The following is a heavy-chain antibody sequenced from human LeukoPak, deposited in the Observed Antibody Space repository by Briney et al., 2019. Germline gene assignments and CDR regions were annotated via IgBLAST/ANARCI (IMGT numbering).Heavy chain of an antibody. CDR2: MYSGGST. CDR1: GGSFSNYF. V-gene: IGHV3-66*01. J-gene: IGHJ6*02. CDR3: ARSYSNHLFGMDV. Sequence: ETLSLTCSVSGGSFSNYFWTWIRQPPGKGLEWVSVMYSGGSTYYADSVKGRVAISRDNSQNTVFLQMNSVRVEDTAVYYCARSYSNHLFGMDVWGQGTAVTVSS. D-gene: IGHD4-11*01.